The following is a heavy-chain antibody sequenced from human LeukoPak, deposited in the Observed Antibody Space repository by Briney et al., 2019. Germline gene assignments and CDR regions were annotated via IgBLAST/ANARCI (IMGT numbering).Heavy chain of an antibody. Sequence: PGGSLRLSCAASGFTFSSYWMHWVRQAPGKGLVWVSRINSDGSSTSYADSVKGRFTISRDNAKNTLYLQMNSLRAEDTAVYYCAREGVRRQQLVDYYYGMDVWGQGTTVTVSS. CDR2: INSDGSST. J-gene: IGHJ6*02. CDR3: AREGVRRQQLVDYYYGMDV. CDR1: GFTFSSYW. V-gene: IGHV3-74*01. D-gene: IGHD6-13*01.